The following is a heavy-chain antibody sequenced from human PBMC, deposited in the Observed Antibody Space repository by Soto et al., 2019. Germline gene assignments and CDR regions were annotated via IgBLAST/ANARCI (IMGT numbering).Heavy chain of an antibody. CDR3: ARHEILLWFGESSVPYFDY. J-gene: IGHJ4*02. V-gene: IGHV4-39*01. Sequence: PSETLSLTCTVSGGSISSSSYFWGWIRQPPGKGLEWIGGIYYSGSTYYNPSLKSRVTISVDTSKNQFSLKLSSVTAADTAVYYCARHEILLWFGESSVPYFDYWGQGSLVTVSS. CDR2: IYYSGST. CDR1: GGSISSSSYF. D-gene: IGHD3-10*01.